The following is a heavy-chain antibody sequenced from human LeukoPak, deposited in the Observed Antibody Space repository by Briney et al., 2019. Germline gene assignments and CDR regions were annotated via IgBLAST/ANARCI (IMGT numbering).Heavy chain of an antibody. D-gene: IGHD3-22*01. V-gene: IGHV4-59*01. CDR1: GGSISTYY. Sequence: KPSETLSLTCTVSGGSISTYYWSWIRQPPGKGLEWIVYSYSSGNTDYNPSLKSRVTISLDTSENQFSLKLTSATAADTAVYCCARARYFFHSGGYEVRNFDSWGQGILVTVSS. CDR2: SYSSGNT. CDR3: ARARYFFHSGGYEVRNFDS. J-gene: IGHJ4*02.